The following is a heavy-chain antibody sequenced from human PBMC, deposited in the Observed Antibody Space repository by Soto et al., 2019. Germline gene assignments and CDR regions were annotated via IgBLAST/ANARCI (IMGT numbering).Heavy chain of an antibody. J-gene: IGHJ5*02. Sequence: SETLSLTCTVSGGSISSGGYYWSWIRQHPGKGLEWIGYIYYSGSTYYNPSLKSRVTISVDTSKNQFSLKLSSVTAADTAVYYCARTLRVWSGLWYNWFDPWGQGTLVTVSS. CDR2: IYYSGST. D-gene: IGHD3-3*01. V-gene: IGHV4-31*03. CDR3: ARTLRVWSGLWYNWFDP. CDR1: GGSISSGGYY.